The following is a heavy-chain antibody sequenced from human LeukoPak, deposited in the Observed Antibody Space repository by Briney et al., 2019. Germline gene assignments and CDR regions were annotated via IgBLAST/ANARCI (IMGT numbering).Heavy chain of an antibody. Sequence: SETLSLTCAVSGGSISSGDFPWSWIRQPPGKGLEWIGYIFHTGHTSYNPSLKSRVTISVDMSKNQRSLRRTSVTAADTAVYYCARGFYGAGSHVDYWGQGTLVTVSS. D-gene: IGHD3-10*01. CDR3: ARGFYGAGSHVDY. CDR2: IFHTGHT. CDR1: GGSISSGDFP. J-gene: IGHJ4*02. V-gene: IGHV4-30-2*01.